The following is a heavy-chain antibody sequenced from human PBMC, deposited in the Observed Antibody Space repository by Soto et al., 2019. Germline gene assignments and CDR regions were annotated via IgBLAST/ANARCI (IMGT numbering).Heavy chain of an antibody. Sequence: GGSLRLSCAASGFTFSSYAMHWVRQAPGKGLEWVAVISYDGSNKYYADSVKGRFTISRDNSKNTLYLQMNSLRAEDTAVYYCARDFPVAAAGTDFQHWGQGTLVTVSS. D-gene: IGHD6-13*01. CDR2: ISYDGSNK. CDR1: GFTFSSYA. V-gene: IGHV3-30-3*01. CDR3: ARDFPVAAAGTDFQH. J-gene: IGHJ1*01.